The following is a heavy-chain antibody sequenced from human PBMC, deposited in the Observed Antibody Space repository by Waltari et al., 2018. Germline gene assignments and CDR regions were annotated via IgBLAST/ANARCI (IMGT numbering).Heavy chain of an antibody. D-gene: IGHD4-17*01. Sequence: EVQLVESGGGLVQPGGSLRLSCVASGFPLSSFWMHWVRHAPGKGLVCVSRVNSDGSGTTYADSVKGRFTISRDNAKNTLYLQMNRLRAEDTAVYYCVRGYGRGVTNGDYFEYWGQGTLVTVSS. V-gene: IGHV3-74*01. CDR1: GFPLSSFW. J-gene: IGHJ4*02. CDR2: VNSDGSGT. CDR3: VRGYGRGVTNGDYFEY.